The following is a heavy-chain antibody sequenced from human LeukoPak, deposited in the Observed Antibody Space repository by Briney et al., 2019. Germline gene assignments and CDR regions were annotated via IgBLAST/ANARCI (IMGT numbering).Heavy chain of an antibody. CDR3: ATSESQTKFDY. V-gene: IGHV5-51*01. CDR1: GYSFTTYW. Sequence: GESLKNSCKGSGYSFTTYWIGWVRQVPRKSPEWMGVIFPGDSDTIYSPSFQGQVTISADKSINTAYLQWSSLKASDTAMYFCATSESQTKFDYWGQGTQVIVSP. CDR2: IFPGDSDT. J-gene: IGHJ4*02. D-gene: IGHD1/OR15-1a*01.